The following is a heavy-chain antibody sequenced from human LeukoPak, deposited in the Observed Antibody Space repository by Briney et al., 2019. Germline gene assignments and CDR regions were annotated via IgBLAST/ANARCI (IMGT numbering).Heavy chain of an antibody. CDR2: IKQDGSEK. V-gene: IGHV3-7*01. CDR3: ARGRGYSYGYGDGDLGY. J-gene: IGHJ4*02. CDR1: GFTFSSYW. D-gene: IGHD5-18*01. Sequence: HAGGSLRLSCAASGFTFSSYWMSWVRQAPGKGLEWVANIKQDGSEKYYVDSVKGRFTISRDNAKNSLYLQMNSLRAEDTAVYYCARGRGYSYGYGDGDLGYWGQGTLVTVSS.